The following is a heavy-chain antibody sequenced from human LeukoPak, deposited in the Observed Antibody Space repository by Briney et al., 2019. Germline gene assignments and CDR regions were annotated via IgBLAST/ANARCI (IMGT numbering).Heavy chain of an antibody. CDR1: GYIFSSYG. V-gene: IGHV1-18*01. D-gene: IGHD6-13*01. Sequence: GASVKVSCKAFGYIFSSYGISWVRQAPGQGLEWMGWISGSNGNTNNAQKVQGRVTMTTDTSTSTAYMELRSLRSDDTAVYYCARYPLSYSSNWHYYFDYWGQGTLVTVSS. CDR2: ISGSNGNT. CDR3: ARYPLSYSSNWHYYFDY. J-gene: IGHJ4*02.